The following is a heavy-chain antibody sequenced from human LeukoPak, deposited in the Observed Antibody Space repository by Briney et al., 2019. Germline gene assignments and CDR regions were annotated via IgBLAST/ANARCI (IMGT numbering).Heavy chain of an antibody. V-gene: IGHV4-59*08. J-gene: IGHJ4*02. Sequence: PSETLSLTCGVSGGSISNTNWWSWVRQPPGKGLEWIGYIYYSGSTNYNPSLKSRVTISVDTSKNQFSLKLSSVTAADTAVYYCARLPYSSSWYYFDYWGQGTLVTVSS. CDR3: ARLPYSSSWYYFDY. D-gene: IGHD6-13*01. CDR2: IYYSGST. CDR1: GGSISNTNW.